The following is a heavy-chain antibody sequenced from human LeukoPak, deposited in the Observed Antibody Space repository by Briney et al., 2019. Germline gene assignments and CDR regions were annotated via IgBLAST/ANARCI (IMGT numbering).Heavy chain of an antibody. Sequence: GASVKVSCKASGYTFTSYDINWARQATGQGLEWMGWMNPNSGNTGYAQKFQGRVTITRNTSISTAYMELSSLRSEDTAVYYCARVRPGDYSSNWFDPWGQGTLVTVSS. CDR3: ARVRPGDYSSNWFDP. V-gene: IGHV1-8*03. CDR1: GYTFTSYD. CDR2: MNPNSGNT. J-gene: IGHJ5*02. D-gene: IGHD4-11*01.